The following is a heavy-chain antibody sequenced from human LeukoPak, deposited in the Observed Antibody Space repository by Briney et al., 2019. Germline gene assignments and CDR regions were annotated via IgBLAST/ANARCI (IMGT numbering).Heavy chain of an antibody. CDR1: GFTFSSYG. V-gene: IGHV3-33*06. Sequence: GGSLRLSCAASGFTFSSYGMHWLRPAPGKGLPWVAVIWYDGSKKYYADSVKGRFTISRDNSKNTLYLQMNSLRAEDTAVYYCAKPISVVTQTYYMDVWGKGTTVTVSS. CDR3: AKPISVVTQTYYMDV. J-gene: IGHJ6*03. CDR2: IWYDGSKK. D-gene: IGHD4-23*01.